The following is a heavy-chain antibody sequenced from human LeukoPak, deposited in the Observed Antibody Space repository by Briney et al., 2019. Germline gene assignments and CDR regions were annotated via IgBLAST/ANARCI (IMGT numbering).Heavy chain of an antibody. V-gene: IGHV4-30-4*08. J-gene: IGHJ4*02. D-gene: IGHD3-22*01. Sequence: SQTLSLTCTVSGGSISSGDYYWSWIRQPPGKGLEWIGYIYYSGSTYYNPSLKSRVTISVDTSKNQFSLKLSSVTAADTAVYYCARFSYYYDISGRGFDYWGQGTLVTVSS. CDR2: IYYSGST. CDR3: ARFSYYYDISGRGFDY. CDR1: GGSISSGDYY.